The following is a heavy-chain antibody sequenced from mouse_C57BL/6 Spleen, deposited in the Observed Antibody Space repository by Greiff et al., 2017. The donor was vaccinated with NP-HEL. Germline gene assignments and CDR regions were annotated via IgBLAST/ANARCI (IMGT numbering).Heavy chain of an antibody. V-gene: IGHV3-6*01. CDR2: ISYDGSN. D-gene: IGHD2-4*01. J-gene: IGHJ2*01. CDR1: GYSITSGYY. Sequence: EVQLQESGPGLVKPSQSLSLTCSVTGYSITSGYYWNWIRQFPGNKLEWMGYISYDGSNNYNPSLKNRISITRDTSKNQFFLKLNSVTTEDTATYYCARDDYDYAHYFDYWGQGTTLSLSS. CDR3: ARDDYDYAHYFDY.